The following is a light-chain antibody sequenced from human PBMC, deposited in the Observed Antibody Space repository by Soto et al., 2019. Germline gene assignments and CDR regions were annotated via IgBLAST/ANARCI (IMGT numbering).Light chain of an antibody. Sequence: QSALTQFASVSGSPGQSITISCTGTSIDVGAYNYVSWYQQHPDKDPKLLIYEVGNRPSGVSFRFSGSKSGNTASLTISGLQAEDEADYYCSSYTARGTRVFGTGTKVTVL. CDR1: SIDVGAYNY. CDR3: SSYTARGTRV. V-gene: IGLV2-14*01. CDR2: EVG. J-gene: IGLJ1*01.